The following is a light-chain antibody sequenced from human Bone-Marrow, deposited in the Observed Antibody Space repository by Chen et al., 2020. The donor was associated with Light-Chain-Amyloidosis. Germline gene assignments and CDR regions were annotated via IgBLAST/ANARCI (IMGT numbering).Light chain of an antibody. CDR2: RET. CDR3: QSADSSGTYEVI. V-gene: IGLV3-25*03. CDR1: DLPTKY. J-gene: IGLJ2*01. Sequence: SYELTQPPSVSVSPGQTARITCSGDDLPTKYAYWYQQEPGKAPVLVIHRETERPSGISERFSGSSSGTTATLTISGVQAEDEADYHCQSADSSGTYEVIFGGGTKLTVL.